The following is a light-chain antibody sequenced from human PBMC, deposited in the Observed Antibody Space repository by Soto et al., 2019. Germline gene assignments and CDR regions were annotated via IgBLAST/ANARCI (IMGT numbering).Light chain of an antibody. CDR3: MQGSHWPYT. CDR1: QSLVHSDGIFY. V-gene: IGKV2-30*02. Sequence: DVVLTQSPLSLPVTLGQPASISCRSSQSLVHSDGIFYLNWFQQRPGQSPRRLIYKVSNRDYGVPDRFSGSGSDTDFTLEISRVEAEYVGVYYCMQGSHWPYTFGQGTKLEIK. J-gene: IGKJ2*01. CDR2: KVS.